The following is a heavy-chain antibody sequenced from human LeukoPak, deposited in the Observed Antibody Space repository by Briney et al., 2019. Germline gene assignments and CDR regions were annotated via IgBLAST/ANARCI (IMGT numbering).Heavy chain of an antibody. Sequence: ALVKVSCKASGYTLTRYAMNWVRQAPGQGLEWMGWINTYTGTPAYAQGFTGRIVFSLDTSVNTAYLQISSLKAEDSAIYYCARVDEDWYFDLWGRGTLVTVSS. J-gene: IGHJ2*01. CDR3: ARVDEDWYFDL. V-gene: IGHV7-4-1*02. CDR2: INTYTGTP. CDR1: GYTLTRYA.